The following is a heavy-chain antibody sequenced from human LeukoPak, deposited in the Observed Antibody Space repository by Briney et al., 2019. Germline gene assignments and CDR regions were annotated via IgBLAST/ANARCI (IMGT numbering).Heavy chain of an antibody. J-gene: IGHJ6*03. CDR1: GFTFSSYG. CDR2: IRYDGSNK. Sequence: QPGGSLRLSCAASGFTFSSYGMHWVRQAPGKGLEWVAFIRYDGSNKYFAESVKGRFTISRDNSKNTLYLQMNSLRAEDTAVYYCAKDFWFGENYYMDVWGKGTTVTVSS. CDR3: AKDFWFGENYYMDV. D-gene: IGHD3-10*01. V-gene: IGHV3-30*02.